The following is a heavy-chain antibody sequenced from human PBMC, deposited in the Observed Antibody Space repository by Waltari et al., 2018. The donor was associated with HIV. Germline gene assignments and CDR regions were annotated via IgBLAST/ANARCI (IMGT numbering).Heavy chain of an antibody. V-gene: IGHV3-72*01. CDR1: GFTLSDHY. Sequence: LVQPGGSLRLSCAASGFTLSDHYMDWVRQAPGKGLEWVGRSRSKPNGYTTEYAASVEGRFTISRDDSKNSVYLQMNSLKTEDTAVYFCGRGAPGSVSDYWARERWSPSPQ. CDR2: SRSKPNGYTT. J-gene: IGHJ4*02. D-gene: IGHD2-15*01. CDR3: GRGAPGSVSDY.